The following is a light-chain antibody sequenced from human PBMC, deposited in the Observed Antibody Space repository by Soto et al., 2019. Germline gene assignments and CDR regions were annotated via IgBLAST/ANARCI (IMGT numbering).Light chain of an antibody. CDR2: AAS. Sequence: DIQMTQSPSSLSASVGDRVTITCRASQSISSYLNWYQQKPGKAPKLPIYAASSLQSGVPSSFSGSGSGTDFTLTISSLQPEDFATYYCQQSYSTLLFTFGQGTKLEIK. CDR1: QSISSY. J-gene: IGKJ2*01. V-gene: IGKV1-39*01. CDR3: QQSYSTLLFT.